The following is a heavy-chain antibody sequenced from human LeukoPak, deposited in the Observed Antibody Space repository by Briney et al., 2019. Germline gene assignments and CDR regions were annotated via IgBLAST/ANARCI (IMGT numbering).Heavy chain of an antibody. J-gene: IGHJ4*02. CDR2: IRYDGSNK. D-gene: IGHD2-15*01. Sequence: GGSLRLSCTASGFAFSTYGMHWVRQAPGKGLEWVAFIRYDGSNKYYADSVKGRFTISRDNSKNTLYLQMNSLRVEDTAVYYCAKVGRWHANYFDYWGQGTLVTVSS. CDR3: AKVGRWHANYFDY. V-gene: IGHV3-30*02. CDR1: GFAFSTYG.